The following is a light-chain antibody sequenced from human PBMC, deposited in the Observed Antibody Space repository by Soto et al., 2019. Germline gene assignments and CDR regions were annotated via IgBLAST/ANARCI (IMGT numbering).Light chain of an antibody. CDR3: QQYRDYSWT. CDR2: GVS. Sequence: DIQMTPSPSTLSASVGDRVTITCRASQSVTSWLAWFQQKPGKAPNLLIYGVSSVESGVPSRFSGSGSGTEFTLTISNLQPDDYATYYCQQYRDYSWTFGQGTKVESK. CDR1: QSVTSW. V-gene: IGKV1-5*03. J-gene: IGKJ1*01.